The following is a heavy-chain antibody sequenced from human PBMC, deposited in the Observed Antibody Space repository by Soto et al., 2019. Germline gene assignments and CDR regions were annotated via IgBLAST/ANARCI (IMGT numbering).Heavy chain of an antibody. CDR2: IKSKTDGRTT. Sequence: GGSLRLSCAASGFTFSNAWMSWVRQAPGKGLEWVGRIKSKTDGRTTDYAAPVKGRFTISRDDSKNTLYLQMNSLKTEDTAVYYCTTPIAADDAFDIWGQGTMVTVSS. J-gene: IGHJ3*02. V-gene: IGHV3-15*01. D-gene: IGHD6-13*01. CDR3: TTPIAADDAFDI. CDR1: GFTFSNAW.